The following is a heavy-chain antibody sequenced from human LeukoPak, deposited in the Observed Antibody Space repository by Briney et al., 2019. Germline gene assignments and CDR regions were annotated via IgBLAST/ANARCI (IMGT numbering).Heavy chain of an antibody. CDR2: IIPILGIA. CDR1: GGTFSSYA. CDR3: AREARQWRHFAY. Sequence: GASVKVSCKASGGTFSSYATSWVRQAPGQGLEWMGRIIPILGIANYAQKFQGRVTITADKSTSTAYMELSSLRSEDTAVYYCAREARQWRHFAYWGQGTLVTVSS. V-gene: IGHV1-69*04. J-gene: IGHJ4*02. D-gene: IGHD6-19*01.